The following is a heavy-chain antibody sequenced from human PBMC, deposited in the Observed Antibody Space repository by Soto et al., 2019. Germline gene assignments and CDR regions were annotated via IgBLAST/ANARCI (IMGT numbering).Heavy chain of an antibody. D-gene: IGHD3-10*01. V-gene: IGHV3-74*01. Sequence: EVPLVESGGGLVQPGESLRLSCAASGFTFDYYWMHWVRQAPGKGLVWVSRIHSDGTTTTYADSVKGRFTISRDNARNTGSLQMSSLRVEDTAVYYCARGDRGGFDLWGHGTVVTVSS. J-gene: IGHJ3*01. CDR3: ARGDRGGFDL. CDR2: IHSDGTTT. CDR1: GFTFDYYW.